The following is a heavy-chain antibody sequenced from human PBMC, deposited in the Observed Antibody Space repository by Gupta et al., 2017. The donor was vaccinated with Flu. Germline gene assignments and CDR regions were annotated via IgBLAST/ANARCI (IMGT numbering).Heavy chain of an antibody. V-gene: IGHV3-15*01. CDR2: IRSKFDGGTT. Sequence: EVRLVEPGAGLVKRGGSLRLSCAASGFPFTNTWMSWVRQAPGKGLEWVGRIRSKFDGGTTDYTAPVKDRFTISRDDSKNTLYLQMNSLKTEDTAVYFCATDNTVYDSAPYFDYWGQGTLVSVSS. CDR1: GFPFTNTW. CDR3: ATDNTVYDSAPYFDY. J-gene: IGHJ4*02. D-gene: IGHD5/OR15-5a*01.